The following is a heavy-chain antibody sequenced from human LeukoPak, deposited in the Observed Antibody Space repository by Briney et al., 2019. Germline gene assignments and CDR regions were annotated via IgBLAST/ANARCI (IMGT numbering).Heavy chain of an antibody. CDR3: ARGEYSRRELGHYYFDY. D-gene: IGHD6-6*01. CDR2: IYYSGST. J-gene: IGHJ4*02. V-gene: IGHV4-39*01. CDR1: GGSISSSSYY. Sequence: SETLSLTCTVSGGSISSSSYYWGWIRQPPGKGLEWIGSIYYSGSTYYNPSLKSRVTISVDTSKNQFSLKLTSVTAADTAVYYCARGEYSRRELGHYYFDYWGQGTLVTVSS.